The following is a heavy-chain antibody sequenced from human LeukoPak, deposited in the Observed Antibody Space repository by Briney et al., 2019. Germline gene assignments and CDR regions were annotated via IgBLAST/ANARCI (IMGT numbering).Heavy chain of an antibody. CDR3: ARVGYTYGQRDAFDI. Sequence: ASVKVSRKASGGTLSSYAISGVRPAPGQGREWVGWISAYNRNTNYAQKFQGRVTITTDISTSTAYMEMRSLRSDETAVYYCARVGYTYGQRDAFDIWGQGTTVTVSS. J-gene: IGHJ3*02. D-gene: IGHD6-13*01. V-gene: IGHV1-18*01. CDR1: GGTLSSYA. CDR2: ISAYNRNT.